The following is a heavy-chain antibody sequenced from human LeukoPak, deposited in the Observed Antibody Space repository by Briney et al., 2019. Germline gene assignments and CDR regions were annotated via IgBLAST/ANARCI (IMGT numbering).Heavy chain of an antibody. V-gene: IGHV1-2*04. CDR3: ARSVSGWLVKYAFDI. D-gene: IGHD6-19*01. J-gene: IGHJ3*02. CDR2: INPNSGGT. Sequence: GASVKVSCKASGYTFTGYYMHWVRQALGQGLEWMGWINPNSGGTNYAQKFQGWVTMTRDTSISTAYMELSRLRSDDTAVYYCARSVSGWLVKYAFDIWGQGTMVTVSS. CDR1: GYTFTGYY.